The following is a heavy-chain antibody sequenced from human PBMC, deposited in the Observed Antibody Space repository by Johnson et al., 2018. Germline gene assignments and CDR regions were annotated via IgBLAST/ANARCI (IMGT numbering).Heavy chain of an antibody. CDR3: VTDPANGVPNAFEN. CDR2: MNPERNYI. V-gene: IGHV3-74*03. CDR1: GFTFSSYS. D-gene: IGHD2-21*02. J-gene: IGHJ3*02. Sequence: VQLQESGGGLVRPGGSLRLSCAASGFTFSSYSMHWVRQGPGKGLAWVSYMNPERNYILYADSVKGRFTISSDNAKNTLYLQRNSLRAEDSGIYYCVTDPANGVPNAFENWGQGTMVTVSS.